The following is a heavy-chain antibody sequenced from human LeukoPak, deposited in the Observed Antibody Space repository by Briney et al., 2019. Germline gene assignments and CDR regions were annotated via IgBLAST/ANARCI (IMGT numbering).Heavy chain of an antibody. CDR2: MNPNSGNT. J-gene: IGHJ6*03. CDR1: GYTFTSYD. D-gene: IGHD3-9*01. Sequence: GASVKVSCKASGYTFTSYDINWVRQATGQGLEWMGWMNPNSGNTGYAQRFQGRVTITRNTSISTAYMELSSLRSEDTAVYYCVLRYFDWLLFMDVWGKGTTVTISS. V-gene: IGHV1-8*03. CDR3: VLRYFDWLLFMDV.